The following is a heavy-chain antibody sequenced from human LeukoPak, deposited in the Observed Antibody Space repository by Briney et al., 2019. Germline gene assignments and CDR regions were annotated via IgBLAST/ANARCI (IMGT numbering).Heavy chain of an antibody. V-gene: IGHV4-30-4*08. CDR3: ARTAGSSDYYFDY. Sequence: PSETLSLTCTVSGGSISSGDYYWSWIRQPPGKGLEWIGYIYYSGSTYYNPSLKSRVTISVDTSENQFSLKLSSVTAADTAVYYCARTAGSSDYYFDYWGQGTLVTVSS. CDR1: GGSISSGDYY. D-gene: IGHD6-6*01. CDR2: IYYSGST. J-gene: IGHJ4*02.